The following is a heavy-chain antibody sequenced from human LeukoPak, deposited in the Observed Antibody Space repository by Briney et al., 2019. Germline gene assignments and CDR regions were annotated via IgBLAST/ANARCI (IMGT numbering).Heavy chain of an antibody. Sequence: PGGSLRLSCATSGFTFRSHAMHWVRQSPGKGLEWVAQIWYDGSNKYYADSVKGRFSVSRDNSKNTLYLQMNSLRAEDTALYYCAKDPSYDYDSSGPFDPWGQGTLVTVSS. CDR3: AKDPSYDYDSSGPFDP. D-gene: IGHD3-22*01. J-gene: IGHJ5*02. V-gene: IGHV3-30*02. CDR1: GFTFRSHA. CDR2: IWYDGSNK.